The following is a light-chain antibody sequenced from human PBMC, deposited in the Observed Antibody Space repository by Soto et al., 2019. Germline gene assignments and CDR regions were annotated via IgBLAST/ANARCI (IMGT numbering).Light chain of an antibody. CDR2: DAS. CDR3: QQYKNYSYS. CDR1: QPVNTF. Sequence: IQMTQSASTVSASVGDSVTISCRASQPVNTFLAWYQQKPGGAPKVVIFDASNLGSGVPSRFSGSGFGTDFTLSITSLQPGDFATYYCQQYKNYSYSFGQGTKLEIK. J-gene: IGKJ2*03. V-gene: IGKV1-5*01.